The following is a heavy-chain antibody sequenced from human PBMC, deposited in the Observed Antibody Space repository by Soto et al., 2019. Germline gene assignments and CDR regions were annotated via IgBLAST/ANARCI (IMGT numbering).Heavy chain of an antibody. CDR1: GGTFSSYA. CDR2: IIPIFGTA. Sequence: ASVKVSCKASGGTFSSYAISWVRQAPGQGLEWMGGIIPIFGTANYAQKFQGRVTITADESTSTAYMELSSLRSEDTAVYYCARDPDDYGDYDGYWGQGTLVTVSS. J-gene: IGHJ4*02. D-gene: IGHD4-17*01. CDR3: ARDPDDYGDYDGY. V-gene: IGHV1-69*13.